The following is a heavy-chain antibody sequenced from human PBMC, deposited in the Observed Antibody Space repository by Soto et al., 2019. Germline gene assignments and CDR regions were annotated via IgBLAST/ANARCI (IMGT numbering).Heavy chain of an antibody. J-gene: IGHJ4*02. CDR1: GGTFISYA. CDR2: IIPIFGTA. V-gene: IGHV1-69*06. Sequence: SVKVSCKASGGTFISYAISWVRQAPGQGLEWMGGIIPIFGTANYAQKFQGRVTITADKSTSTAYMELSSLRSEDTAVYYCARESGYYDSSGYFGYWGQGTLVTVSS. D-gene: IGHD3-22*01. CDR3: ARESGYYDSSGYFGY.